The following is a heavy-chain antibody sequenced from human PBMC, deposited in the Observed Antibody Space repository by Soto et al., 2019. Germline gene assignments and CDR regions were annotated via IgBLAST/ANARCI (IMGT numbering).Heavy chain of an antibody. Sequence: VQLVESVGGVVQPGRSLRLSCAASGFVYSTYAMHWLRLSPGKGLEWVSLIWNDGTKEYYVDSVKGRCTISTDNSQNSLHLQMDSLRAKDTAVYFCVRGIPSQYSSNWLYWYHDIWGRGNQLTVSS. CDR1: GFVYSTYA. J-gene: IGHJ2*01. CDR2: IWNDGTKE. CDR3: VRGIPSQYSSNWLYWYHDI. V-gene: IGHV3-33*01. D-gene: IGHD6-13*01.